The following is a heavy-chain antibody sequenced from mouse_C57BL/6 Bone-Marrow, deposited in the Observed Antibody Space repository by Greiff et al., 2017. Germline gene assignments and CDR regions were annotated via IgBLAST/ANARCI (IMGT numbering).Heavy chain of an antibody. CDR2: IYPGSGST. D-gene: IGHD3-1*01. CDR1: GYTFTDYY. V-gene: IGHV1-76*01. Sequence: QVQLQQSGAELVRPGASVNLSCKASGYTFTDYYINWVKQRPGQGLEWIARIYPGSGSTNYNEKFKGKATLTADKSSSTAYMQLSSLTSEDAGVYFCARSGAMDDWGQGTSVTVSS. J-gene: IGHJ4*01. CDR3: ARSGAMDD.